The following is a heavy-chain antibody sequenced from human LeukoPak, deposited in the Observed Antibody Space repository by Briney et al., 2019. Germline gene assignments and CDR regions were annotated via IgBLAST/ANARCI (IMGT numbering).Heavy chain of an antibody. CDR3: ARDDYGDLWDAFDI. CDR2: ISSSSSYI. CDR1: GFTFSSYS. V-gene: IGHV3-21*01. D-gene: IGHD4-17*01. Sequence: PGGSLRLSCAASGFTFSSYSMNWVRQAPGKGLEWVSSISSSSSYIYYADSVKGRFTISRDNAKNSLYLQMDSLRAEDTAVYYCARDDYGDLWDAFDIWGQGTMVTVSS. J-gene: IGHJ3*02.